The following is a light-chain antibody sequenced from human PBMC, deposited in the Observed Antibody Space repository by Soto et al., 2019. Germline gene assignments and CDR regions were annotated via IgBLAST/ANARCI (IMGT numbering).Light chain of an antibody. Sequence: EIVMTQSPPSLPVIPGEPASISCRSSQSLLHSNVYNYLEWYLQKPGQSPQLLTHVGSDRGSGVPARFSGSGLVTDFTPKISRVEAEDVGVYYCMRSLHTAWMFGQGPEVEIK. J-gene: IGKJ1*01. CDR1: QSLLHSNVYNY. V-gene: IGKV2-28*01. CDR2: VGS. CDR3: MRSLHTAWM.